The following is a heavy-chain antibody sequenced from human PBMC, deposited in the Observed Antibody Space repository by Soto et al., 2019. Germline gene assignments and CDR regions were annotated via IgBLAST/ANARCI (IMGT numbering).Heavy chain of an antibody. CDR3: ARVKAVAGTQYFQH. J-gene: IGHJ1*01. Sequence: GGSLRLSCAASGFTVSSNYMSWVRKATGKGLEWVSVIYSGGSTYYADSVKGRFTISRDNSKNTLYLQMNSLRAEDTAVYYSARVKAVAGTQYFQHWGQGTLVTVSS. V-gene: IGHV3-66*01. CDR1: GFTVSSNY. D-gene: IGHD6-19*01. CDR2: IYSGGST.